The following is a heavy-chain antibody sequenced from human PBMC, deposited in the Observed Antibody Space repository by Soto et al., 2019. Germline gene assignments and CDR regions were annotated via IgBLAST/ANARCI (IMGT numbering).Heavy chain of an antibody. J-gene: IGHJ4*02. CDR2: ISAGNGNT. D-gene: IGHD4-17*01. CDR3: ARAVYGDYSDY. Sequence: QVQLVQSGAEEKKPGASVKVSCKASGYTFTTYAIHWVRQAPGQSLEWMGWISAGNGNTKYSQKFQGRVTITIDTSAITADRELSSLRSEDTAVYYCARAVYGDYSDYWGQGTLVTVSS. CDR1: GYTFTTYA. V-gene: IGHV1-3*05.